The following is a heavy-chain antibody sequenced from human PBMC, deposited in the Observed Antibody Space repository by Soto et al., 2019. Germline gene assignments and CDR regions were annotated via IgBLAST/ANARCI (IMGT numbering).Heavy chain of an antibody. CDR1: GYTFTSSA. J-gene: IGHJ4*02. Sequence: QVQLVQSGAEVKKPGASVKVSCKASGYTFTSSAMHLVRQAPGQRLEWMGWINAVNGNPKYSQKFQVRVTITRDTSASTAYMELSSLRSEDTAVYYCARASADHGPWGQGTLVTVSS. D-gene: IGHD4-17*01. CDR2: INAVNGNP. CDR3: ARASADHGP. V-gene: IGHV1-3*01.